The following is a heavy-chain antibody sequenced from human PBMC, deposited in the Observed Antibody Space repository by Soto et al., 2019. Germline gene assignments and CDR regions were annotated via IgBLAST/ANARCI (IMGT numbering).Heavy chain of an antibody. Sequence: SETLSLTCTVPGGSISSGVYYWSWIRQHPGKGLEWIGYIYYSGSTYYNPSLKSRVTISVDTSKNQFSLKLSSVTAADTAVYYCAIYDSSGSRGFQHWGQGTLVTVSS. V-gene: IGHV4-31*03. CDR2: IYYSGST. D-gene: IGHD3-22*01. CDR1: GGSISSGVYY. CDR3: AIYDSSGSRGFQH. J-gene: IGHJ1*01.